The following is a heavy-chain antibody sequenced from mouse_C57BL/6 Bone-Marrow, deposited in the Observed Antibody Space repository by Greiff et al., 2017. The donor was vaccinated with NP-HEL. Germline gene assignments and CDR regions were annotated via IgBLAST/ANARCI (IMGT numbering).Heavy chain of an antibody. V-gene: IGHV1-26*01. J-gene: IGHJ4*01. CDR3: AREGDYYGPYAMDY. CDR2: INPNNGGT. Sequence: VQLQQSGPELVKPGASVKISCKASGYTFTDYYMNWVKQSHGKSLEWIGDINPNNGGTSYNQKFKGKATLTVDQSSSTAYMELRSLTSEDSAVEYCAREGDYYGPYAMDYWGQGTSVTVSS. D-gene: IGHD1-2*01. CDR1: GYTFTDYY.